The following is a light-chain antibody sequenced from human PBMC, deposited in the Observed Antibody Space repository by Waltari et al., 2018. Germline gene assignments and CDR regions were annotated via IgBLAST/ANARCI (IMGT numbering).Light chain of an antibody. CDR3: GSHTSGSTWV. Sequence: QSALAQLPPFSGSPGQPITLSCTGTSSDVGVIQFVYWYQQHPGKAPKLLIYAVNKRPSGVSTRVSGSKSGNTASLTISGLQAEDEADYYCGSHTSGSTWVFGGGTKVTVL. V-gene: IGLV2-14*03. CDR2: AVN. J-gene: IGLJ3*02. CDR1: SSDVGVIQF.